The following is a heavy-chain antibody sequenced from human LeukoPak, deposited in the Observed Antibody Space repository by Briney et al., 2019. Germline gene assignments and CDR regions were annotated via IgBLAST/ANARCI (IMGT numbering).Heavy chain of an antibody. CDR3: ARALTTDHSGRWFDP. V-gene: IGHV3-23*01. Sequence: GGSLRLSCAPSGFSLSNYAMSWVRQAPGKGLEWVSLIIASSGSTVYADSVKGRFTISRDNSKNTLYLQMHSLRADDTAMYYCARALTTDHSGRWFDPWGQGTLVTVSS. CDR1: GFSLSNYA. J-gene: IGHJ5*02. CDR2: IIASSGST. D-gene: IGHD4-17*01.